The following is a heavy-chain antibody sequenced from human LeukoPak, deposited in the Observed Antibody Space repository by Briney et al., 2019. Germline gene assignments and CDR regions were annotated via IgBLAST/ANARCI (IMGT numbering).Heavy chain of an antibody. CDR3: AREPGSYYYDY. CDR2: ISSNGGSR. V-gene: IGHV3-64*01. CDR1: RFTFSSYA. Sequence: GGSLRLSCAASRFTFSSYAMHWVRQAPGKGLEYVSAISSNGGSRYYANSVKGRFTISRDNSKNTLYLQMGSLRAEDMAVYYCAREPGSYYYDYWGQGTLVTVSS. D-gene: IGHD3-10*01. J-gene: IGHJ4*02.